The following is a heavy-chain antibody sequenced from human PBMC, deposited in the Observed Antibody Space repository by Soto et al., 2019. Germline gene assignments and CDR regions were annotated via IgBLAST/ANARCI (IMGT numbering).Heavy chain of an antibody. CDR3: AKGMTTMSAFGY. Sequence: GGSLRLSCAASGSTLSSYAMSWVRQAPGKGLEWVSSISSSGGSTYYAESVKGWFTISRDNSINTLYLQMSSLRAEDTAVYYCAKGMTTMSAFGYWGQGTMVTVSS. D-gene: IGHD4-17*01. J-gene: IGHJ4*03. V-gene: IGHV3-23*01. CDR2: ISSSGGST. CDR1: GSTLSSYA.